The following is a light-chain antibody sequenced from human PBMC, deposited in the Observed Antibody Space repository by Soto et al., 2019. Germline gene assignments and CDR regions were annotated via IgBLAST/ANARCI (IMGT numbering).Light chain of an antibody. CDR1: SSNIASNN. V-gene: IGLV1-44*01. CDR2: GNN. CDR3: AAWDDSLNGVV. Sequence: QSVLTQPPSASWTPGQRVTISCSGSSSNIASNNVNWYQQLPGAAPKLLIYGNNQWPSGVPDRFSGSKSGTSASLAISGLQSEDEADYYCAAWDDSLNGVVFGGGTQLTVL. J-gene: IGLJ2*01.